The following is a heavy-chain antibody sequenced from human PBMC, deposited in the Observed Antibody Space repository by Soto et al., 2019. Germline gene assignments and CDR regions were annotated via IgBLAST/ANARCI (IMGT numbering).Heavy chain of an antibody. J-gene: IGHJ4*02. V-gene: IGHV3-23*01. CDR2: MSGSSGTT. D-gene: IGHD1-7*01. Sequence: GGSLRLSCATSGLTFSNYAMSWVRQAPGGGLEWVSSMSGSSGTTYYADSVRGRFTISRDRSKNTLYLQMSSLRAEDTALYYCAKNQERELPRVIDFWGQGTLVTVSS. CDR1: GLTFSNYA. CDR3: AKNQERELPRVIDF.